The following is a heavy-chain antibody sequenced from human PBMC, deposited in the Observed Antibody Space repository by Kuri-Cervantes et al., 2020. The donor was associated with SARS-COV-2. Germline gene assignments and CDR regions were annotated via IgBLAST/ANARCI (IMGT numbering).Heavy chain of an antibody. V-gene: IGHV1-2*02. CDR3: ARVLKSDFWSGYHYYYYYYMDV. Sequence: ASVKVSCKASGYTFTGYYMHWVRQAPGQGLEWVGWINPNSGGTNYAQKFQGRVTMTRDTSISTAYMELSRLRSDDTAVYYCARVLKSDFWSGYHYYYYYYMDVWGKGTTVTVSS. CDR2: INPNSGGT. D-gene: IGHD3-3*01. J-gene: IGHJ6*03. CDR1: GYTFTGYY.